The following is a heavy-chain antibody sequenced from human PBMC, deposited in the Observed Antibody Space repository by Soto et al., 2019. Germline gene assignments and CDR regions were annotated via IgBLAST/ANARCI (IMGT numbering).Heavy chain of an antibody. CDR3: ADARVGDSHFDF. D-gene: IGHD1-26*01. CDR1: GFTFNNYG. V-gene: IGHV3-30*03. J-gene: IGHJ4*02. CDR2: ISYDGRYK. Sequence: QVKLVESGGGVVQPGRSLRLSCAASGFTFNNYGRHWVRQAPGKGLERVAMISYDGRYKYYADSVKGRFTISRDTSKDTLYLQMNSLRAEDTAVYYCADARVGDSHFDFWGQGTLVTVAA.